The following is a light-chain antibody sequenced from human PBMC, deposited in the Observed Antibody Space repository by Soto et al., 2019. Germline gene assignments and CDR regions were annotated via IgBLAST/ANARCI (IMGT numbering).Light chain of an antibody. CDR2: DAS. J-gene: IGKJ1*01. V-gene: IGKV3-20*01. Sequence: EIVLTQSPGTLSLSPGERATLSCRASQSVSSSYLAWYQQKPGQSPRLLLYDASTRATGIPDRFSGSGSGTDFTLTISRLEPEDFAVYYCQQYSSSRTFGQGTKV. CDR1: QSVSSSY. CDR3: QQYSSSRT.